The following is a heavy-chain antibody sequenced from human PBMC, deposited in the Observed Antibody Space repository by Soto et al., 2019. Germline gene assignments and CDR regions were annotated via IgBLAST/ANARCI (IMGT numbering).Heavy chain of an antibody. CDR3: ARRGGGSSKYYFDY. CDR2: IYSTEST. Sequence: SETLSLTCTVSGGSISSGSYYWSWIRQHPGKGLEWIGYIYSTESTNYNPSLKSRLTISVDTSKSQFSLKLSSVTAADTAVYYCARRGGGSSKYYFDYWGQGTLVTVSS. J-gene: IGHJ4*02. CDR1: GGSISSGSYY. V-gene: IGHV4-61*01. D-gene: IGHD2-15*01.